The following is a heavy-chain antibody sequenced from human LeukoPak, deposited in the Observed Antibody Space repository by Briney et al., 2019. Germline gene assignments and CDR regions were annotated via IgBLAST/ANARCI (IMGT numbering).Heavy chain of an antibody. V-gene: IGHV3-53*01. D-gene: IGHD3-22*01. CDR3: ARVFYDSSGYYWPFFDY. Sequence: PGGSLRLSCAASGFTVSSNYMSWVRQAPGKGLEWVSVIYSGGSTYYADSVKGRFTISRDNSKNTLYLQMNSLRAEDTAVHYCARVFYDSSGYYWPFFDYWGQGTLVTVSS. J-gene: IGHJ4*02. CDR1: GFTVSSNY. CDR2: IYSGGST.